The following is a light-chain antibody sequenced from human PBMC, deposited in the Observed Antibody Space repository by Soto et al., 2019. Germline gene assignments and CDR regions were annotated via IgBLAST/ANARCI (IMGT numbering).Light chain of an antibody. CDR3: QQYGSSPTWT. Sequence: EIVLTHSPGTLALSPWERATLSCSASQSVSSSYLAWYQQKPGQAPRLLIYGASSRATGIPDRFSGSGSGTDFTLTISRLEPEDFAVYYCQQYGSSPTWTFGQGTKVDIK. CDR2: GAS. V-gene: IGKV3-20*01. J-gene: IGKJ1*01. CDR1: QSVSSSY.